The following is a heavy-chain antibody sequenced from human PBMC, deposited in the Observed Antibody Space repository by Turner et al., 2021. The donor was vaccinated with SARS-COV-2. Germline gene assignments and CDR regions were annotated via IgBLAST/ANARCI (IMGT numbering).Heavy chain of an antibody. CDR3: VRPACSSTACYFYFDS. J-gene: IGHJ4*02. V-gene: IGHV4-39*01. CDR2: VFSSGTT. D-gene: IGHD2-2*01. CDR1: GGSISSSSYY. Sequence: QVQLQESGPGLVKPSETLSLTCSVSGGSISSSSYYWGWIRQYPGKGLEWLATVFSSGTTYDNPSLNGRVSMSVDTSNNQFSLRLTSATVADTAVYYCVRPACSSTACYFYFDSWGQGILVTVSS.